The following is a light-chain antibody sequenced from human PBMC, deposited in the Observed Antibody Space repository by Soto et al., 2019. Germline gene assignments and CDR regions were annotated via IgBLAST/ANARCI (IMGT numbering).Light chain of an antibody. CDR3: FSFTTTSTHV. CDR2: EVI. CDR1: GSDVGAYDY. Sequence: QSVLTQPASVSGSPGQSITIFCTGTGSDVGAYDYVSWYQQHPGKPPKLIIFEVINRPSGVSSRFSGSRSGNTASLTISGLQAEDEADYFCFSFTTTSTHVFGTGTKVTVL. V-gene: IGLV2-14*01. J-gene: IGLJ1*01.